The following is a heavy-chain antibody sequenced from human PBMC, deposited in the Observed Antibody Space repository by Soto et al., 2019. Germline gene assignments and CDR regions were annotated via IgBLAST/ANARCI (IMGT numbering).Heavy chain of an antibody. CDR2: INPNSGGT. CDR3: ARDRQTYSSRWSFDY. Sequence: ASVKVSCKASGYTFTGYYMNWVRQAPGQGLEWMGWINPNSGGTNYAQKFQGWVTITRDTSISTAYRELSRLRSDDTAVYYCARDRQTYSSRWSFDYWRQGTLVTVSS. CDR1: GYTFTGYY. D-gene: IGHD6-13*01. J-gene: IGHJ4*02. V-gene: IGHV1-2*04.